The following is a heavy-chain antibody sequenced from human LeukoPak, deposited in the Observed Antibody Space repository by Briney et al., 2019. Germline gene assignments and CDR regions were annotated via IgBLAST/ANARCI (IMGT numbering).Heavy chain of an antibody. Sequence: PSQTLSLTCTVSGPSISSGSYYWSWIRQPAGKGLEWIGRIYTSGSTNYNPSLKSRVTISVDTSKNQFSLKLSSVTAADTAVYYCARDQYSLFDYWGQGTLVTVSS. V-gene: IGHV4-61*02. CDR1: GPSISSGSYY. CDR3: ARDQYSLFDY. D-gene: IGHD5-18*01. J-gene: IGHJ4*02. CDR2: IYTSGST.